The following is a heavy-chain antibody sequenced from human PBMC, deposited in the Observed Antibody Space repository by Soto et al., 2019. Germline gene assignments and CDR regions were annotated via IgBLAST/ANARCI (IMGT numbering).Heavy chain of an antibody. D-gene: IGHD2-2*02. CDR2: IYHSGNT. CDR1: CGSITTGCSY. Sequence: XQSLSLPCIVACGSITTGCSYWSWIRQHPGKVLEWIGNIYHSGNTYYNPSLKSRLTISVDTSKNHFSLMVDSVTAEDTAVYYCARERLQVLYGKTYFVSWGKGTLVTVSS. V-gene: IGHV4-31*03. J-gene: IGHJ4*02. CDR3: ARERLQVLYGKTYFVS.